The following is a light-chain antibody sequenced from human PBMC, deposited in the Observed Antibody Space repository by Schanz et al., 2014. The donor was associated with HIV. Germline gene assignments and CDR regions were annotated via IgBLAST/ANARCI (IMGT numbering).Light chain of an antibody. J-gene: IGKJ4*01. CDR2: KAS. Sequence: DIQMTQSPPTLSASVGDRVTITCRASQSITTSLAWYQQKPGKAPKLLVYKASSLESGVPSRFSGRGSGTEFTLTISSLQPEDFATYFCQQTNSFPLTFGGGTKVEIK. CDR3: QQTNSFPLT. V-gene: IGKV1-5*03. CDR1: QSITTS.